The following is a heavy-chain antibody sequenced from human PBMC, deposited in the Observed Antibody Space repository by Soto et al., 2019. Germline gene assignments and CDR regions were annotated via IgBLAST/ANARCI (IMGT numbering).Heavy chain of an antibody. V-gene: IGHV3-23*01. CDR1: GFTFSSYA. Sequence: PGGTLRLSCAASGFTFSSYALSWDRQAPGKGLAWASVIGGCGGGTYYSDSLNGRLTISTANSKNTLYFQMNSLRAEDTAVYYCAISGGSSSRGLSVGAAVSFGYWGQGTLVTVA. D-gene: IGHD6-6*01. CDR3: AISGGSSSRGLSVGAAVSFGY. J-gene: IGHJ4*02. CDR2: IGGCGGGT.